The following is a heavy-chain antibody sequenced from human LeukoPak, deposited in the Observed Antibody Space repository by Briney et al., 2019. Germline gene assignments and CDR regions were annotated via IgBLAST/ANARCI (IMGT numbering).Heavy chain of an antibody. CDR1: GGSFSGYY. Sequence: SETLSLTCAVYGGSFSGYYWSWIRQPPGKGLEWIGEINHSGSTNYNPSLKSRVTISVDTSKNQFSLKLSSVTAADTAVYYCARVHSSGPANFDYWGQGTLVTLS. V-gene: IGHV4-34*01. CDR2: INHSGST. D-gene: IGHD6-19*01. J-gene: IGHJ4*02. CDR3: ARVHSSGPANFDY.